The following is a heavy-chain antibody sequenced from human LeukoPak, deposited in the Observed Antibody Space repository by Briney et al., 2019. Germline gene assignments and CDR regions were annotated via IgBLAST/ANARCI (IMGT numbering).Heavy chain of an antibody. V-gene: IGHV1-8*03. Sequence: ASVKVSCKASGYSFTSYDINWVRQATGQGLEWMGWMNPNSGNTGYAQKFQGRVTITRNTSISTAYMELSSLRSEDTAVYYCARDRYSRSPDYGDWFDPWGQGTLVTVSS. J-gene: IGHJ5*02. D-gene: IGHD6-6*01. CDR2: MNPNSGNT. CDR3: ARDRYSRSPDYGDWFDP. CDR1: GYSFTSYD.